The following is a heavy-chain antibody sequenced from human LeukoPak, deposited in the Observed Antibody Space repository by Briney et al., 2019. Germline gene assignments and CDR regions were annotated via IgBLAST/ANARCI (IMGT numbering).Heavy chain of an antibody. CDR3: ARAAGQRYSSRQSWKRSRLVGSYYFDH. Sequence: PSETLSLTCTVSGDSITSNSYYWGWIRQPPGKALEWIGIINFSGATYYNPSLTSRITISVDMSKNQFSLRLSSMTVADTAVFYCARAAGQRYSSRQSWKRSRLVGSYYFDHWGQGALVTVSS. CDR1: GDSITSNSYY. J-gene: IGHJ4*02. V-gene: IGHV4-39*07. CDR2: INFSGAT. D-gene: IGHD6-13*01.